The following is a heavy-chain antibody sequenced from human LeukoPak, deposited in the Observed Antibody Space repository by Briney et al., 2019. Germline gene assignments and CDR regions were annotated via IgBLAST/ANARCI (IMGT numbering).Heavy chain of an antibody. V-gene: IGHV1-69*04. Sequence: SVKVSRKASGGTFSSYAISWVRQAPRQELDWMGRIIPIFGIANYAQNFQGRVTITADKSTSTAYMELSSLRSEDTAVYYCARGGACGGDCYSRWFVPWGQAALVTVSS. D-gene: IGHD2-21*02. CDR3: ARGGACGGDCYSRWFVP. CDR2: IIPIFGIA. J-gene: IGHJ5*02. CDR1: GGTFSSYA.